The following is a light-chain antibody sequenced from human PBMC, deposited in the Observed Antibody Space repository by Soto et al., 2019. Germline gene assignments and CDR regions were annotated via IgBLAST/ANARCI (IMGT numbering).Light chain of an antibody. V-gene: IGLV2-8*01. CDR3: KSYAGSNTYV. J-gene: IGLJ1*01. Sequence: QSALTQPPSASGSPGQSVTISCTGTKSDIGVYDFVSWYQQLPGKAPRLIIYEVVQRPSGVPDRFSGSKSGNTASLTVSGLQAADEADYFCKSYAGSNTYVFGSGTKLTVL. CDR1: KSDIGVYDF. CDR2: EVV.